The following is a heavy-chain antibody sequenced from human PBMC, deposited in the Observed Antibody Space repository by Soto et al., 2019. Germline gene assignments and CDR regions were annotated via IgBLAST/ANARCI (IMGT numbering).Heavy chain of an antibody. Sequence: GGSLRLSCAASGFTFSDYYMSWIRQAPGKGLEWVSYINSGDSTIYYADSVKGRFTISRHNSKNTLYLLMNSLRAEDTAVYYCARDFRPPYGVRYFDYWGQGTLVTVSS. V-gene: IGHV3-11*01. CDR1: GFTFSDYY. CDR2: INSGDSTI. J-gene: IGHJ4*02. CDR3: ARDFRPPYGVRYFDY. D-gene: IGHD4-17*01.